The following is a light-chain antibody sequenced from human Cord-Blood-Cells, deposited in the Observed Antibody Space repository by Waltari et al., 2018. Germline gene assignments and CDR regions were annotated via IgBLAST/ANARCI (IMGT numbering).Light chain of an antibody. CDR3: QVWDSSSVV. CDR2: YDS. Sequence: SYVLTQPPSVSVAPGKTVRITCGGNNIGSKSVHWYQQKPGQAPVLVIYYDSDRPSGIPERFSGSNSGNTATLTISRVEAGDEADYYCQVWDSSSVVFGGGTKLTVL. J-gene: IGLJ2*01. CDR1: NIGSKS. V-gene: IGLV3-21*04.